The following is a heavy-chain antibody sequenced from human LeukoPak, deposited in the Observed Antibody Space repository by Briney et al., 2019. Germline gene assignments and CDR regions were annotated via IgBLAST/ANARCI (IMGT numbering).Heavy chain of an antibody. CDR3: AKTRIQLWYREFDY. J-gene: IGHJ4*02. Sequence: GGSLRLSCAASGFTFSSYAMSWVRQAPGKGLEWISAISGSGGSTYYADSVKGRFTISRDNSKNTLYLQMNSLRAEDTAVYYCAKTRIQLWYREFDYWGQGTLVTVSS. V-gene: IGHV3-23*01. CDR1: GFTFSSYA. D-gene: IGHD5-18*01. CDR2: ISGSGGST.